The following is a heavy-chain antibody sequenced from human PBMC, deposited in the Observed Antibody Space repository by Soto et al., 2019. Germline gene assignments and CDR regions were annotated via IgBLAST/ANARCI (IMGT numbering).Heavy chain of an antibody. V-gene: IGHV1-18*01. CDR2: ISAYNGNT. CDR1: GYTFTSYG. J-gene: IGHJ1*01. D-gene: IGHD6-19*01. Sequence: QVQLVQSGAEVKKPGASVKVSCKASGYTFTSYGISWVRQAPGQGLEWMGWISAYNGNTNYAQKLQGRVTMTTDTSKSTAYLELRSLRADEKAVYYCAGDGVGSGWETEYFQHWGQGTLVTVSS. CDR3: AGDGVGSGWETEYFQH.